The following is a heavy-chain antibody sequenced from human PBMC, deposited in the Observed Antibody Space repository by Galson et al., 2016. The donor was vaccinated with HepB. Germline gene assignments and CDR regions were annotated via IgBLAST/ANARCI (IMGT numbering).Heavy chain of an antibody. V-gene: IGHV4-59*01. D-gene: IGHD6-6*01. J-gene: IGHJ4*02. CDR2: ISYRGST. CDR3: ARDGSYSSSSVYFDS. CDR1: GGSMDNFY. Sequence: SETLSLTCTVSGGSMDNFYWSWIRQSPGKRPEWIGFISYRGSTNYNPSFTSRLTISVDTSKNQFSLKLSSVTAADTAVYYCARDGSYSSSSVYFDSWGPGILVTVSS.